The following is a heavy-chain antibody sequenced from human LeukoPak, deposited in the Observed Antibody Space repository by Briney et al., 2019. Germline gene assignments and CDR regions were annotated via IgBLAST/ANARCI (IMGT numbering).Heavy chain of an antibody. Sequence: PGGSLRLSCAASGFTFSSYAMSWVRQAPGKGLEWVSAISGSGGSTYYADSVKGRFTISRDNSKNTLYLQMNSLRAEDTAVYYCAKPIAYCSGGSCFFDYWGQGTLVTVSS. V-gene: IGHV3-23*01. CDR1: GFTFSSYA. J-gene: IGHJ4*02. CDR3: AKPIAYCSGGSCFFDY. CDR2: ISGSGGST. D-gene: IGHD2-15*01.